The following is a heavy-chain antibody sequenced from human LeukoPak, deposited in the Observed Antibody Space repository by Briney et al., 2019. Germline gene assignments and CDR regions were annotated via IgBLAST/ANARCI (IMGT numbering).Heavy chain of an antibody. J-gene: IGHJ4*02. CDR2: ISDDGSNK. V-gene: IGHV3-30*03. D-gene: IGHD4-17*01. Sequence: GGSLRLSCAASGFTFSNAWMSWVRQGPGKGLEWVAVISDDGSNKYYAESVKGQFTISRDNSKNTLYLQMNSLRAEDTAVYYCARAFSTTAFDYWGQGTLVTVSS. CDR3: ARAFSTTAFDY. CDR1: GFTFSNAW.